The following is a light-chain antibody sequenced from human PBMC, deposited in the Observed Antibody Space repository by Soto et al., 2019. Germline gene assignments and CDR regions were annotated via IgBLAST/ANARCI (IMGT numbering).Light chain of an antibody. CDR3: QQYNGYSRT. CDR2: DAS. CDR1: QSIRGW. J-gene: IGKJ1*01. Sequence: DIQMTQSPSTLSASVGDRVTITCRASQSIRGWLAWYQQKPGKAPYLLISDASSLERGVPSRFSGSGSGTEFTLTISSMQPDDFATYYCQQYNGYSRTFGQGTKV. V-gene: IGKV1-5*01.